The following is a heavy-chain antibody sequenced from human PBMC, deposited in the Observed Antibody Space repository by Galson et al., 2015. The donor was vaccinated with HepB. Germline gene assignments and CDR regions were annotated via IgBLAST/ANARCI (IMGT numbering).Heavy chain of an antibody. Sequence: SLRLSCAASGFPFAPYAMSWVRQAPGKGLEWVSAIGGSGTRTHYSDSVKGRFTISRDNSKNTLYLQMNSLRAEDTAVYFCAKEKTSAGFFDYWGQGALVTVSS. J-gene: IGHJ4*02. CDR3: AKEKTSAGFFDY. V-gene: IGHV3-23*01. CDR1: GFPFAPYA. CDR2: IGGSGTRT.